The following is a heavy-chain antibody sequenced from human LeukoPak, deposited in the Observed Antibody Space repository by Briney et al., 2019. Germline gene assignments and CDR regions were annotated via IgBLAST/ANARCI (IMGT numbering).Heavy chain of an antibody. CDR2: ISSSSSYI. V-gene: IGHV3-21*01. D-gene: IGHD4-17*01. CDR3: ARDHTKLTTVTYFDY. J-gene: IGHJ4*02. CDR1: GFTFSSYS. Sequence: GGSLRLSCAASGFTFSSYSMNWVRQAPGKGLEWVSSISSSSSYIYYADSVKGRFTISRDNAKNSLYLQMNSLRAEDTAVYYCARDHTKLTTVTYFDYWGQGTLVTVSS.